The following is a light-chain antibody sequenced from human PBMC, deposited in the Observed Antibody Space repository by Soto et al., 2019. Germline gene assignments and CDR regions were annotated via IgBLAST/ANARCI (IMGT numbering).Light chain of an antibody. J-gene: IGKJ1*01. CDR1: QSVSSTY. CDR3: QQYGSSPPWT. V-gene: IGKV3-20*01. Sequence: EIVLTQSPCTLSLSPGERATLSCRASQSVSSTYLAWYQQKPGQAPRLLFYGASSRATDIPDRFSGSGSGTDFTLTISRLEPEDFAVYYCQQYGSSPPWTFGQGTKVEIK. CDR2: GAS.